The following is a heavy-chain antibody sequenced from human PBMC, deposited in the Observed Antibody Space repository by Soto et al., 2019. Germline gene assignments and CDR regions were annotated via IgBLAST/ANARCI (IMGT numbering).Heavy chain of an antibody. CDR2: IDYSGST. V-gene: IGHV4-30-4*01. D-gene: IGHD5-12*01. J-gene: IGHJ4*02. CDR1: GGSISSGDYY. Sequence: QVQLQESGPGLVKPSQTLSLTCTVSGGSISSGDYYWSWIRQPPGKGLGWIGYIDYSGSTDYNPSTNSRVTLSVDTSKNQSSLKLSSVTAADTAVYYCARGDGGYGLYCFDYWGPGTLVTVSS. CDR3: ARGDGGYGLYCFDY.